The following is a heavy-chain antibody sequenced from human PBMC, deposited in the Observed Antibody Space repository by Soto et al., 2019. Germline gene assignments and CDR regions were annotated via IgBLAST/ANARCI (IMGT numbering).Heavy chain of an antibody. CDR2: IYYSGST. D-gene: IGHD6-19*01. J-gene: IGHJ3*02. CDR1: GGSISSSSYY. Sequence: QLQLQESGPGLVKPSETLSLTCTVSGGSISSSSYYWGWIRQPPGKGLEWIGSIYYSGSTYYNPSLKSRVTISVDTSKNQFSLKLSSLTAADTAVYYCARPQWLGAFDIWGQGTMVTVSS. CDR3: ARPQWLGAFDI. V-gene: IGHV4-39*01.